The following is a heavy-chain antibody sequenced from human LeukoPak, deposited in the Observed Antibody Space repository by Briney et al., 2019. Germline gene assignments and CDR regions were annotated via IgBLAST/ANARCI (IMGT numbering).Heavy chain of an antibody. CDR2: INPHSGGT. D-gene: IGHD6-13*01. V-gene: IGHV1-2*02. Sequence: ASVKVSCKASGYRFIDYYLHWVRQAPGQGLEWMGWINPHSGGTNYAQKFQGKVTMTRDASTSTAYMEVNRLRSDDTAVYYRARDAYSTTPLYFYYYYMDVWGTGTTVTVSS. CDR1: GYRFIDYY. CDR3: ARDAYSTTPLYFYYYYMDV. J-gene: IGHJ6*03.